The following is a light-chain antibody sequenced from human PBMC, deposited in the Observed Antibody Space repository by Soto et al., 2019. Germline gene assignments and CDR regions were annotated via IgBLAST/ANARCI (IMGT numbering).Light chain of an antibody. Sequence: QSVLTQPPSASGTPGQRVTISCSGSSSNIGSNTVNWYQQLPGTAPKLLIYSNDQRPSGVPDRFSGSKSGTSASLAISGLQAEDEADYYCAAWAGSLNGYVFGTWPKLTVL. CDR1: SSNIGSNT. J-gene: IGLJ1*01. CDR2: SND. V-gene: IGLV1-44*01. CDR3: AAWAGSLNGYV.